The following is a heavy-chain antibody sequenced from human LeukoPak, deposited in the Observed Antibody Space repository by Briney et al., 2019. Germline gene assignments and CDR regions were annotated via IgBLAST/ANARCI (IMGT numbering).Heavy chain of an antibody. CDR3: AFGWFGELSPYYMDV. CDR1: GGSFSGYY. V-gene: IGHV4-34*01. CDR2: INHSGST. Sequence: SETLSLTCAVYGGSFSGYYWSWIRQPPGKGLEWIGEINHSGSTNYNPSLKSRVTISVDTSKNQFSLKLSSVTAADTAVYYCAFGWFGELSPYYMDVWGKGTTVTISS. J-gene: IGHJ6*03. D-gene: IGHD3-10*01.